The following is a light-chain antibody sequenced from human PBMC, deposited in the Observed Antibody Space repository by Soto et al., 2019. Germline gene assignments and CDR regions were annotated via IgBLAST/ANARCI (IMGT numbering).Light chain of an antibody. J-gene: IGKJ2*01. Sequence: QMTQSPSSLSASVGDRVTITCRASQSISNYLNWYQQKPGKAPKLLICAASSLQSAVPSRFSGSGSGTDFTLTIISLQPEDFATYYCQQSYSTSRTFGQGTKLEIK. CDR3: QQSYSTSRT. CDR1: QSISNY. V-gene: IGKV1-39*01. CDR2: AAS.